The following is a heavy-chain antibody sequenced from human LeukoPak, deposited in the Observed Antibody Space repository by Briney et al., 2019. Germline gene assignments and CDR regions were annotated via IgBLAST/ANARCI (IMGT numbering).Heavy chain of an antibody. J-gene: IGHJ1*01. V-gene: IGHV4-4*02. CDR1: GGSISSSNW. D-gene: IGHD5-24*01. Sequence: SETLSLTCAVSGGSISSSNWWSWVRQPPGKGLEWIGEIYHSGSTNYNPSLKSRVTISVDTSKNQFSLKLSSVTAADTAVYYCARGGERWLQLRYFQHWGQGTLVTVSS. CDR3: ARGGERWLQLRYFQH. CDR2: IYHSGST.